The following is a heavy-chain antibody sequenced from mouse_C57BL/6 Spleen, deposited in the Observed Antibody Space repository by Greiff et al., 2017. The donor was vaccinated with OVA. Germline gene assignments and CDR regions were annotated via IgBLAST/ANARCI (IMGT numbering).Heavy chain of an antibody. V-gene: IGHV5-6*01. D-gene: IGHD2-4*01. J-gene: IGHJ3*01. Sequence: EVHLVESGGDLVKPGGSLKLSCAASGFTFSSYGMSWVRQTPDKRLEWVATISSGGSYTYYPDSVKGRFTISRDNAKNTLYLQMSSLKSEDTAMYYCASFYYDYDWFAYWGQGTLVTVSA. CDR3: ASFYYDYDWFAY. CDR2: ISSGGSYT. CDR1: GFTFSSYG.